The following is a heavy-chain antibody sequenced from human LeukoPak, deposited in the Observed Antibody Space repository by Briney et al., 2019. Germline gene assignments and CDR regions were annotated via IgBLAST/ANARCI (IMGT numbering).Heavy chain of an antibody. CDR2: MNPNSGNT. J-gene: IGHJ4*02. CDR1: GYTFTSYD. CDR3: ARVYYDILTGYFDY. Sequence: AASVKVSCKASGYTFTSYDINWVRQATGQGLEWMGWMNPNSGNTGYAQKFQGRVTMTRNTSISTAYMELSSLRSEDTAVYYCARVYYDILTGYFDYWGQGTLVTVSS. V-gene: IGHV1-8*01. D-gene: IGHD3-9*01.